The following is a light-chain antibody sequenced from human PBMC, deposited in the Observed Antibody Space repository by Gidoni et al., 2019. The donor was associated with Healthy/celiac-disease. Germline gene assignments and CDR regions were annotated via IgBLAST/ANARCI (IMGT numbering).Light chain of an antibody. J-gene: IGLJ2*01. Sequence: SHELTQPPSVSVSPGQTARITRSGDALPKKYAYWYQQKSRQAPVLVISEDSKRPSGIPERFSGSSSGTRTTLTISGAQVEDVADYYCYSTDGSGNHVVFGGGTKLTVL. CDR1: ALPKKY. CDR2: EDS. CDR3: YSTDGSGNHVV. V-gene: IGLV3-10*01.